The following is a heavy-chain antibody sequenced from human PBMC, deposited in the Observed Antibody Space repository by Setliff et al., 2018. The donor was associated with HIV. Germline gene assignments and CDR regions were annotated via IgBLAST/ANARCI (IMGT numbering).Heavy chain of an antibody. D-gene: IGHD3-10*01. J-gene: IGHJ4*02. CDR2: INHSGTT. Sequence: PSETLSLTCAVYGGSFSGYFWTWIRQPPGKGLEWIGEINHSGTTNYSPSLKSRVAISVDTSQDQFSLRLTSVTAADTAVYYCAARNSGNPTRHFDYWGQGTLVTVSS. V-gene: IGHV4-34*01. CDR1: GGSFSGYF. CDR3: AARNSGNPTRHFDY.